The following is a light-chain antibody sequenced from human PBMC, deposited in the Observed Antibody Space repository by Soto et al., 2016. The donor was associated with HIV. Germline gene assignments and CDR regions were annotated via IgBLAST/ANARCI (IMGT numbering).Light chain of an antibody. Sequence: SSELTQDPAVSVALGQTVTITCQGDSLRTYYANWFQQKPGQAPVLVIYGQNNRPSGIPDRISGSSSGNTASLTITGALAEDEADYYCNSRDSSIDHLVFGGGTKLTVL. CDR3: NSRDSSIDHLV. CDR2: GQN. V-gene: IGLV3-19*01. J-gene: IGLJ3*02. CDR1: SLRTYY.